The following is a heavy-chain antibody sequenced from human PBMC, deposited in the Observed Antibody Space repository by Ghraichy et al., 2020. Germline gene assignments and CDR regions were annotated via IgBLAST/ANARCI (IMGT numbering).Heavy chain of an antibody. CDR3: ARDPVGFMEWGFDH. V-gene: IGHV3-23*01. J-gene: IGHJ4*02. D-gene: IGHD3-3*02. Sequence: GGSLRLSCAASGFTFSNYAMIWVRRAPGKGLEWFSSISGSGVYTYYADSVKGRFTISRDNSKNTLFLQMNSLRVEDTAVYYCARDPVGFMEWGFDHWGQGTMVTVSS. CDR1: GFTFSNYA. CDR2: ISGSGVYT.